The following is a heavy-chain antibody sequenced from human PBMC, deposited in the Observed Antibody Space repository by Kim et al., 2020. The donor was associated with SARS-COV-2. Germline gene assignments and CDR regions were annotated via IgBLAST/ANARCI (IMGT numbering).Heavy chain of an antibody. V-gene: IGHV3-23*01. D-gene: IGHD3-10*01. CDR2: ITGNGRTT. CDR3: AKPGREVGGNYFDF. CDR1: GFAFSSYV. J-gene: IGHJ4*02. Sequence: GGSLRLSCAASGFAFSSYVISWVRQAPGKGLDWVSSITGNGRTTYYADSVKGRFTISRDNSKNTLYLQMNNLGAEDTAIYYCAKPGREVGGNYFDFWGQGALVTVSS.